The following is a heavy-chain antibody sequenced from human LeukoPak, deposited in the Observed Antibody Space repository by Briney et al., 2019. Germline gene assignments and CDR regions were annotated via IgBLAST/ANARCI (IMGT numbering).Heavy chain of an antibody. CDR2: IYSGGST. CDR3: AIGLQLAFNY. J-gene: IGHJ4*02. CDR1: GFTFSNAW. Sequence: GGSLRLSCAASGFTFSNAWMSWVRQAPGKGLEWVSVIYSGGSTYYADSVKGRFTISRDNSKNTLYLQMNSLRAEDTAVYYCAIGLQLAFNYWGQGTLVTVSS. V-gene: IGHV3-66*02. D-gene: IGHD5-18*01.